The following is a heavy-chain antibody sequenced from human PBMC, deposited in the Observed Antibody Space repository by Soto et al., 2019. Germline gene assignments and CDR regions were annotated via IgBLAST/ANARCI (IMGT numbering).Heavy chain of an antibody. J-gene: IGHJ4*02. CDR2: IVVGSGNT. Sequence: QMQLVQSGPEVKKPGTSVKVSCKASGFTFTSSAVQWVRQARGQRLEWIGWIVVGSGNTNYAQKFQERVTITRDMSTSTAYMGLSSLRSEDTAVYYCAAGGIVGATTGDYWGQGTLVTVSS. CDR3: AAGGIVGATTGDY. CDR1: GFTFTSSA. D-gene: IGHD1-26*01. V-gene: IGHV1-58*01.